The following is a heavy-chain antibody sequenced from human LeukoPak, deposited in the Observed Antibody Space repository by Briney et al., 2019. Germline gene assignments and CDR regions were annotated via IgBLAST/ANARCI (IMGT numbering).Heavy chain of an antibody. CDR1: GFTFSSYA. J-gene: IGHJ3*02. CDR2: ISYDGSNK. V-gene: IGHV3-30*14. CDR3: AKDYLEPLAGGSDTFDI. D-gene: IGHD6-19*01. Sequence: GGSLRLSCAASGFTFSSYAMHWVRQAPGKGLEWVAVISYDGSNKYYADSVKGRFTIYRDNSKNTLYLQMNSLRAEDTAVYYCAKDYLEPLAGGSDTFDIWGQGTMVTVSS.